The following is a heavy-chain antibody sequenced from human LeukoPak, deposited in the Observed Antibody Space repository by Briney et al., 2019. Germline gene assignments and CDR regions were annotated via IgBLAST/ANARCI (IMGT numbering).Heavy chain of an antibody. D-gene: IGHD6-19*01. J-gene: IGHJ4*02. Sequence: GGSLRLSCAASGFTFSSYGMHWIRQAPGKGLEWVAVISYDGSNKYYADSVKGRFTISRDNSKNTLYLQMNSLRAEDTAVYYCAKDGDAYSSGWYDYWGQGTLVTVSS. V-gene: IGHV3-30*18. CDR1: GFTFSSYG. CDR3: AKDGDAYSSGWYDY. CDR2: ISYDGSNK.